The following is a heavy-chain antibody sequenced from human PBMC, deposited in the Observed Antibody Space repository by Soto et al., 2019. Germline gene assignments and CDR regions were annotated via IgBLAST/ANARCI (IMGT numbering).Heavy chain of an antibody. D-gene: IGHD1-1*01. V-gene: IGHV3-7*01. Sequence: GSLRLSCPASGFTFSSYWMSWVRQAPGKGLEWVANIKQDGSEKYYVDSVKGRFTISRDNAKNSLYLQMNSLRAEDTAVYYCARDSRYNWNEWAFDIWGQGTMVTVSS. CDR1: GFTFSSYW. J-gene: IGHJ3*02. CDR3: ARDSRYNWNEWAFDI. CDR2: IKQDGSEK.